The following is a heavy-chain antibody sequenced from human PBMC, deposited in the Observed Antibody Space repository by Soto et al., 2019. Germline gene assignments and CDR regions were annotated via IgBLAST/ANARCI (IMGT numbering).Heavy chain of an antibody. CDR3: ARVDCSSTSCYGLGTPDAFDI. CDR1: GDSVSSNSAA. Sequence: QSQTLSLTCAISGDSVSSNSAAWNWIRPSPSRGLEWLGRTYYRSKWYNDYAVSVKNRITINPDTSKNQFSLQLNSVTPEDTAVYYFARVDCSSTSCYGLGTPDAFDIWGQGTMVTVSS. CDR2: TYYRSKWYN. V-gene: IGHV6-1*01. D-gene: IGHD2-2*01. J-gene: IGHJ3*02.